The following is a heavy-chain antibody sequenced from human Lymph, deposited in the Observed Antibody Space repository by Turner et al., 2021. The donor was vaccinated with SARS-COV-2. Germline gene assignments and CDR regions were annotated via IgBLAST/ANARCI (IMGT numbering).Heavy chain of an antibody. CDR2: ISYDGSNK. D-gene: IGHD3-3*01. Sequence: VTPVASGGCVVQPGRSLRLCCAASGFTFSSYGMHCVRQAPGKGLEWVAVISYDGSNKYYADSVKGRFTISRDNSKNTLYLQMNSLRAEDTAVYYCAKVRSIFGVVIGGMDVWGQGTTVTVSS. V-gene: IGHV3-30*18. J-gene: IGHJ6*02. CDR3: AKVRSIFGVVIGGMDV. CDR1: GFTFSSYG.